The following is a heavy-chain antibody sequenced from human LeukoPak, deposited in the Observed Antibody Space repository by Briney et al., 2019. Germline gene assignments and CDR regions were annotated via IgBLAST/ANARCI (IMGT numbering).Heavy chain of an antibody. CDR3: ARHKSVAAYYYYDMDV. D-gene: IGHD6-13*01. Sequence: SETLSLTCTVSGGSISSYYWSWIRRPPGKGLEWIGYIYYSGSTNYNPSLKSRVTISVDTSKNQFSLKLSSVTAADTAVYYCARHKSVAAYYYYDMDVWGQGTTVTVSS. CDR2: IYYSGST. J-gene: IGHJ6*02. V-gene: IGHV4-59*08. CDR1: GGSISSYY.